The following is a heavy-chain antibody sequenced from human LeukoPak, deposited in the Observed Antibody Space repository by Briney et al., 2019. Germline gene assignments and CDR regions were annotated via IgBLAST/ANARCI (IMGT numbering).Heavy chain of an antibody. CDR2: IIPIFGTA. J-gene: IGHJ5*02. CDR1: GGTFSSYA. Sequence: SVKVSCKASGGTFSSYAISWVRQAPGQGLEWMGGIIPIFGTANYAQKFQGRVTITADESTSTAYMELSSLRSEDTAVYYCARDRYCSSTSCYPTGNWFDPWGQGTLVTVSS. V-gene: IGHV1-69*01. CDR3: ARDRYCSSTSCYPTGNWFDP. D-gene: IGHD2-2*01.